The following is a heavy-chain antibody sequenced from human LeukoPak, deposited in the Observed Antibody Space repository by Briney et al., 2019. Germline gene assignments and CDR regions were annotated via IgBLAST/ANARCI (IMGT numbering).Heavy chain of an antibody. CDR2: INTNTGNP. J-gene: IGHJ4*02. D-gene: IGHD2-21*01. V-gene: IGHV7-4-1*02. CDR1: GYTFTSYA. CDR3: ARVLWGQIGAPHFGY. Sequence: ASVEVSCKASGYTFTSYAMNWVRQAPGQGLEWMGWINTNTGNPTYAQGFTGRFVFSLDTSVSTAYLQISSLKAEDTAVYYCARVLWGQIGAPHFGYWGQGTLVTVSS.